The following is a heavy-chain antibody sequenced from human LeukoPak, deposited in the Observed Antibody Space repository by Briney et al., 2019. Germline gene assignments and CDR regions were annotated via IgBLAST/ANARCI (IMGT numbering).Heavy chain of an antibody. CDR2: ISYDGSNK. V-gene: IGHV3-30*03. D-gene: IGHD6-13*01. CDR3: ARGPNRIAAAGRPDY. Sequence: GGTLRLSCAASGFTFSSYGMSWVRQAPGKGLEWVAVISYDGSNKYYADSVKGRFTISRDNSKNTLYLQMNSLRAEDTALYYCARGPNRIAAAGRPDYWGQGTLVTVSS. CDR1: GFTFSSYG. J-gene: IGHJ4*02.